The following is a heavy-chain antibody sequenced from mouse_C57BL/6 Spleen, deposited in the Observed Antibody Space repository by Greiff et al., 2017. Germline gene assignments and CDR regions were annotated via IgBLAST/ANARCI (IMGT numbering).Heavy chain of an antibody. V-gene: IGHV1-50*01. CDR1: GYTFTSYW. CDR2: IDPSDSYT. D-gene: IGHD4-1*01. J-gene: IGHJ3*01. CDR3: ARANWGSWFAY. Sequence: QVQLQQPGAELVKPGASVKLSCKASGYTFTSYWLQWVKQRPGLGLEWIGEIDPSDSYTNYNQKFKGKATLTVDTSSSTAYMQLSSLTSEDSAVYYCARANWGSWFAYWGQGTLVTVSA.